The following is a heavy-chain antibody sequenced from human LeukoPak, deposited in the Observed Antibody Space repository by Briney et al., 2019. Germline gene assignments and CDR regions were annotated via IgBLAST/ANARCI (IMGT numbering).Heavy chain of an antibody. D-gene: IGHD3-10*01. CDR1: GYTFTSYA. CDR3: ASSRKLLWFGELPRYYFDY. CDR2: IMPIFGTA. J-gene: IGHJ4*02. Sequence: SVKVSCKASGYTFTSYAISWVRQAPGQGLEWMGGIMPIFGTANYAQKFQGRVTITADKSTSTAYMELSSLRSEDTAVYYCASSRKLLWFGELPRYYFDYWGQGTLVTVSS. V-gene: IGHV1-69*06.